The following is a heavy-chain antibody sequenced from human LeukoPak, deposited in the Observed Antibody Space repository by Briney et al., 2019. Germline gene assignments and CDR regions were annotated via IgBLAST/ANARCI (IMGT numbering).Heavy chain of an antibody. CDR1: GYTFTGYY. J-gene: IGHJ4*02. CDR2: SNPNSGGT. CDR3: ATTLYSSSWSPDY. D-gene: IGHD6-13*01. V-gene: IGHV1-2*02. Sequence: GASVKVSCKTSGYTFTGYYIHWVRQAPGQGLEWMGWSNPNSGGTKYAQRFQGRVTMTRDTSISTAYMELSRLRSEDTAVYYCATTLYSSSWSPDYWGQGTLVTVSS.